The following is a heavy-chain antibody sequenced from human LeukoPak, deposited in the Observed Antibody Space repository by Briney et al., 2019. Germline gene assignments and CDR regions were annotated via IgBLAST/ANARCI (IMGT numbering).Heavy chain of an antibody. CDR3: AKDKEYCSSTSCYRSDAFDI. D-gene: IGHD2-2*02. CDR1: GVTFSSYG. Sequence: PRRSLRLSCAASGVTFSSYGMHWVRQAPGKGLEWVANIKQDGSEKYYVDSVKGRFTISRDNSKNTLYLQMNSLRAEDTAVYYCAKDKEYCSSTSCYRSDAFDIWGQGTMVTVS. V-gene: IGHV3-7*03. CDR2: IKQDGSEK. J-gene: IGHJ3*02.